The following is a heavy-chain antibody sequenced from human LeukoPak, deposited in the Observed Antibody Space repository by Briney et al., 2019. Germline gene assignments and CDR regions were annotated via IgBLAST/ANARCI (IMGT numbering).Heavy chain of an antibody. J-gene: IGHJ4*02. CDR3: ARQIAAAGSFDY. CDR2: ISSSGSTI. D-gene: IGHD6-13*01. V-gene: IGHV3-48*03. CDR1: GFTFGSYE. Sequence: GGSLRLSCAASGFTFGSYEMNWVRQAPGKGLEWVSYISSSGSTIYYADSVKGRFTISRDNAKNSLYLQMNSLRAEDTAVYYCARQIAAAGSFDYWGQGTLVTVSS.